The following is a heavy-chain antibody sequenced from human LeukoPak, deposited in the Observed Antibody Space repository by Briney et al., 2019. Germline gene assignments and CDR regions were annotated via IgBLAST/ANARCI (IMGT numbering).Heavy chain of an antibody. V-gene: IGHV4-59*01. CDR1: GGSISSYY. CDR2: IYNSGTT. CDR3: ARHVTISGPYDASDI. J-gene: IGHJ3*02. D-gene: IGHD5-24*01. Sequence: SETLSLTCTVSGGSISSYYWSWIRQSPGKGLEWVGNIYNSGTTTYNPSLKSRVSLSVDTAKSQFSLKLTSVNAADTAVYYCARHVTISGPYDASDIWGQGTMVTVSP.